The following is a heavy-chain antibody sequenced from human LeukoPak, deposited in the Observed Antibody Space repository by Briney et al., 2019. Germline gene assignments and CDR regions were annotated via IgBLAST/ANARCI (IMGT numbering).Heavy chain of an antibody. V-gene: IGHV1-8*03. D-gene: IGHD2-2*01. CDR3: AISVVPAAKGASYYYYYTDV. CDR2: MNPNSGNT. J-gene: IGHJ6*03. Sequence: ASVKVSCKASGYTFTSYDINWVRQATGQGLEWMGWMNPNSGNTGYAQKFQGRVTITRNTSISTAYMELRSLRSDDTAVYYCAISVVPAAKGASYYYYYTDVWGKGTTATVSS. CDR1: GYTFTSYD.